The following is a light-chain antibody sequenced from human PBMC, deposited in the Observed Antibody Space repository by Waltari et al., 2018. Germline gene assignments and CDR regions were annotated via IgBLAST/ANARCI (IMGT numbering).Light chain of an antibody. CDR3: CSFTSSSTWV. J-gene: IGLJ3*02. CDR2: DVN. Sequence: QSALTQPASVYGSPGQSNTISCTGASSAVGGYHYVSWYQTHPGKPPKLIIYDVNNRPSGLSNRFSGSKSGNRSSLTISGLQAEDEADYYCCSFTSSSTWVFGGGTKLTVL. V-gene: IGLV2-14*03. CDR1: SSAVGGYHY.